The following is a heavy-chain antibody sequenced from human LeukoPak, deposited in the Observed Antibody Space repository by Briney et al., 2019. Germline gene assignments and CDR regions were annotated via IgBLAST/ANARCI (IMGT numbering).Heavy chain of an antibody. CDR1: GFTFSSHE. CDR2: ISEGGDLI. Sequence: PGGALRLSCAASGFTFSSHEMNWVRKAPGKGREGGSYISEGGDLIYYAEFVKGRFTVSRDNAKNVLFLQMSGLRVEDTAVYYCARDSGSGTSGNEFDYWGQGTLVSVSS. D-gene: IGHD1/OR15-1a*01. J-gene: IGHJ4*02. CDR3: ARDSGSGTSGNEFDY. V-gene: IGHV3-48*03.